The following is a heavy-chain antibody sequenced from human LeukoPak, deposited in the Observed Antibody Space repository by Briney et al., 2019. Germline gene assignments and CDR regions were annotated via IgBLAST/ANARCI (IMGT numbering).Heavy chain of an antibody. CDR2: IYSGGSI. D-gene: IGHD3-10*01. J-gene: IGHJ6*03. Sequence: GGSLRLSCAASGFTVSTNYMTWVRQAPGKGLEWVSVIYSGGSIYYADSVKGRFTVSRDNSKNTLYLQMNSLRAEDTAVYYCASTTRGGTYYYYMDVWGKGTTVTISS. V-gene: IGHV3-53*01. CDR3: ASTTRGGTYYYYMDV. CDR1: GFTVSTNY.